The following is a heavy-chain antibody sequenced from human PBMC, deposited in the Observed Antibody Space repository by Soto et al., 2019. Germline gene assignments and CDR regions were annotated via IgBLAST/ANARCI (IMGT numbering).Heavy chain of an antibody. V-gene: IGHV1-2*02. D-gene: IGHD3-3*01. CDR1: GYTFTGYY. J-gene: IGHJ4*02. Sequence: ASVKVSCKASGYTFTGYYMHWVRQAPGQGLEWMGWINPNSGGTNYAQKFQGRVTMTRDTSISTAYMELSRLRSDDTAVYYCARSGSDFWSGYHSFCLVCGPRTLVTAFS. CDR3: ARSGSDFWSGYHSFCLV. CDR2: INPNSGGT.